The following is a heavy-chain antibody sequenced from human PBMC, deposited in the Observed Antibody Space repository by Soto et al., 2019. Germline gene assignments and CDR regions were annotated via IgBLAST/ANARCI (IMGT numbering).Heavy chain of an antibody. CDR2: ISSSSSYI. CDR1: GFTFSSYS. CDR3: ARDLQDKSMPYYYYYGMDV. Sequence: GSLRLSCAASGFTFSSYSMNWVRQAPGKGLEWVSSISSSSSYIYYADSVKGRFTISRDNAKNSLYLQMNSLRAEDTAVYYCARDLQDKSMPYYYYYGMDVWGQETTVTVSS. V-gene: IGHV3-21*01. J-gene: IGHJ6*02. D-gene: IGHD5-18*01.